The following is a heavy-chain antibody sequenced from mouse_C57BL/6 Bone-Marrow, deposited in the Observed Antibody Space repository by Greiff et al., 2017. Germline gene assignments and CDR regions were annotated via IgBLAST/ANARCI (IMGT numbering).Heavy chain of an antibody. CDR2: SYPRSGNT. V-gene: IGHV1-81*01. CDR3: AIYYGYDAAWFAY. D-gene: IGHD2-2*01. Sequence: QVHVKQSGAELARPGASVKLSCKASGYTFTSYGISWVKQRTGQGLEWIGESYPRSGNTYYNEKFKGKATLTADKSSSTAYMELRSLTSEDSAVYFCAIYYGYDAAWFAYWGQGTLVTVSA. J-gene: IGHJ3*01. CDR1: GYTFTSYG.